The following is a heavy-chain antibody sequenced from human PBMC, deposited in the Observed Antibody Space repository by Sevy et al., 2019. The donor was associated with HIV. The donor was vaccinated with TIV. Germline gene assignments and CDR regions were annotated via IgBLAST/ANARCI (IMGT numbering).Heavy chain of an antibody. Sequence: GGSLRLSCAASGFTFSNYAMSWVRQAPGKGLEWVSAIGHSGSDTFYADSVKGRFTSSRDNSKNTLYLQMNRLRGEDTALYYCAKDITTIVGDAFDIWGQGTMVTVSS. D-gene: IGHD3-22*01. V-gene: IGHV3-23*01. J-gene: IGHJ3*02. CDR1: GFTFSNYA. CDR2: IGHSGSDT. CDR3: AKDITTIVGDAFDI.